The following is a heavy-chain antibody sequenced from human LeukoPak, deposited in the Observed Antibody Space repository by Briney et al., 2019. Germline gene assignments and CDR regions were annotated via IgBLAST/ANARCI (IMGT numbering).Heavy chain of an antibody. J-gene: IGHJ4*02. CDR2: IKSKTDGGTT. V-gene: IGHV3-15*01. CDR3: TTGLPAGPMVRGVIITGTTFDY. Sequence: PGGSLRLSCAASGFTFSNARMSWVRQAPGKGLEWVGRIKSKTDGGTTDYAAPVKGRFTISRDDSKNTLYLQMNSLKTEDTAVYYCTTGLPAGPMVRGVIITGTTFDYWGQGTLVTVSS. D-gene: IGHD3-10*01. CDR1: GFTFSNAR.